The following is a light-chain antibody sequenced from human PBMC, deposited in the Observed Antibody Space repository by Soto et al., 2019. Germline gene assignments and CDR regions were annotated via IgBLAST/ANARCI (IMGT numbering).Light chain of an antibody. V-gene: IGLV1-44*01. J-gene: IGLJ1*01. CDR3: GSWDSSLSAYV. CDR1: SSNVGSNT. CDR2: SDD. Sequence: VLTQPPSASGTPGQRVTISCSGSSSNVGSNTVSWYQQLPGTAPKVLIYSDDQRPSGVPDRFSGSRSGSSASLAISGLQSGDEADYYCGSWDSSLSAYVFGTGTKVTVL.